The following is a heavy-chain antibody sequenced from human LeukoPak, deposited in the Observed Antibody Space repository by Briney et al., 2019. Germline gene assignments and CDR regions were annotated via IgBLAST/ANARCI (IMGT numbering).Heavy chain of an antibody. CDR2: ISYDGSNK. D-gene: IGHD2-15*01. Sequence: PAGTLRLSCAASGFTFSSYGMHWVRMAPGKGLERVAVISYDGSNKYYADSVKGRFTISRDNPKNTLYLQMNSLRAEDTAVYYCAKNGYCSGGSCSSIDYWGQGTLVTVSS. J-gene: IGHJ4*02. CDR3: AKNGYCSGGSCSSIDY. CDR1: GFTFSSYG. V-gene: IGHV3-30*19.